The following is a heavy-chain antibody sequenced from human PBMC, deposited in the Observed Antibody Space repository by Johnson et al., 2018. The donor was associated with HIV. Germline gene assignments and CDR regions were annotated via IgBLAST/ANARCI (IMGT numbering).Heavy chain of an antibody. V-gene: IGHV3-30*02. CDR2: IRYDGSNK. CDR3: AKDRRAFYGGKAADVVDI. CDR1: GFTFSSYG. J-gene: IGHJ3*02. Sequence: QVQLVESGGGVVQPGGSLRLSCAASGFTFSSYGIHWVRQAPGKGLEWVSFIRYDGSNKYYADSVKGRFTISRDNSKNTLYLQMNSLSGEDTAVYYCAKDRRAFYGGKAADVVDIWGQGTMVTVSS. D-gene: IGHD4-23*01.